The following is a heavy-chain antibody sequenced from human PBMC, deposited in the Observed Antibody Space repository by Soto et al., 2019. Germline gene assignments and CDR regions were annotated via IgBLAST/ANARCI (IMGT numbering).Heavy chain of an antibody. CDR2: IIPIFGTA. Sequence: QVQLVQSGAEVKKPGSSVKVSCKASGGTFSSYAISWVRQAPGQGLEWMGGIIPIFGTANYEQKFQGRVTITADESTSTAYMELSSLRSEDTAVYYCASLITVDIVATSYFDYWGQGTLVTVSS. CDR1: GGTFSSYA. D-gene: IGHD5-12*01. CDR3: ASLITVDIVATSYFDY. J-gene: IGHJ4*02. V-gene: IGHV1-69*01.